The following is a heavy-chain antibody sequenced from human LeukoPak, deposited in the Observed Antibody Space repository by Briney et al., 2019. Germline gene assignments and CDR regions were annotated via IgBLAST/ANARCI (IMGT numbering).Heavy chain of an antibody. Sequence: SVKVSCKASGGTFSSYAISWVRQAPGQGLERMGGIIPIFGTANYAQKFQGRVTITADKSTSTAYMELSSLRSEDTAVYYCARDGETLGYCSGGSCYRDYWGQGTLVTVSS. J-gene: IGHJ4*02. D-gene: IGHD2-15*01. CDR1: GGTFSSYA. CDR2: IIPIFGTA. V-gene: IGHV1-69*06. CDR3: ARDGETLGYCSGGSCYRDY.